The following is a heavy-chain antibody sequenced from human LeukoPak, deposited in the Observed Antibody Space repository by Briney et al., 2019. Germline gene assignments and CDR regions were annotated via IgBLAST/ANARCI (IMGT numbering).Heavy chain of an antibody. Sequence: AGGSLRLSCTGSGFSFGDYTITSVRQAPGKGLEWLGFIRTKVYGGTTEYAASVKGRFTISRDDFKSIAHLQMNSLKIEDTALYLCIRDVPSGGYSHGCFDYWGQGTLVTVSS. V-gene: IGHV3-49*04. D-gene: IGHD5-18*01. CDR2: IRTKVYGGTT. CDR1: GFSFGDYT. CDR3: IRDVPSGGYSHGCFDY. J-gene: IGHJ4*02.